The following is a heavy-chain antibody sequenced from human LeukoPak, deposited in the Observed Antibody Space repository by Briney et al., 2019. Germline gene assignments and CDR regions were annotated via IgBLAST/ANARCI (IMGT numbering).Heavy chain of an antibody. D-gene: IGHD3-10*01. CDR2: IRSKAYGGTT. CDR3: TRVTFYGSGSYWIGGYFDY. V-gene: IGHV3-49*04. CDR1: GFTFGDYA. Sequence: GGSLRLSCTASGFTFGDYAMSWVRQAPGKGLEWVGFIRSKAYGGTTEYAASVKGRFTISRDDSKSIAYLQMNSLKTEDTAVYYCTRVTFYGSGSYWIGGYFDYWGQGTLVTVSS. J-gene: IGHJ4*02.